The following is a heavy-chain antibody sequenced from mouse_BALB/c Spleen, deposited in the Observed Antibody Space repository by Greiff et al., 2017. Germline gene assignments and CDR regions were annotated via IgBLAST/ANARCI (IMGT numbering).Heavy chain of an antibody. CDR1: GFTFSSYA. CDR3: ARGGLYGYAMDY. CDR2: ISSGGST. Sequence: EVKLMESGGGLVKPGGSLKLSCAASGFTFSSYAMSWVRQTPEKRLEWVASISSGGSTYYPDSVKGRFTISRDNARNILYLQMSSLRSEDTAMYYCARGGLYGYAMDYWGQGTSVTVSS. D-gene: IGHD1-1*02. J-gene: IGHJ4*01. V-gene: IGHV5-6-5*01.